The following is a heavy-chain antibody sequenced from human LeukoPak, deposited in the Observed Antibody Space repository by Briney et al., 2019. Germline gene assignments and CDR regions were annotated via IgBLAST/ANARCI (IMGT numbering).Heavy chain of an antibody. CDR3: AQNGQSGFSFDP. CDR2: GSDIGGT. D-gene: IGHD2-8*01. CDR1: GASLNGHY. V-gene: IGHV4-34*01. Sequence: SETLSLTCAVYGASLNGHYWSWIRQPPGKGLEWIGEGSDIGGTKYNPSLKSRVTISADTSKNQFSLKLSSVTAADTAIYYCAQNGQSGFSFDPWGQGTLVTVSS. J-gene: IGHJ5*02.